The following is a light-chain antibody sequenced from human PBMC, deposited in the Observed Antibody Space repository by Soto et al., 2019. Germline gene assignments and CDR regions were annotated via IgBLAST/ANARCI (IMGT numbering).Light chain of an antibody. J-gene: IGKJ1*01. Sequence: EIVMTQSPATLSVSPGERVTLSCRASQSVSSNLAWYRQTPGQAPRLLIYGASTRATGIPARFSGSGSGTEFTLSISSLQSEDFAVYYCLQYNNWLWTFGQGTKVEIK. CDR3: LQYNNWLWT. CDR2: GAS. CDR1: QSVSSN. V-gene: IGKV3-15*01.